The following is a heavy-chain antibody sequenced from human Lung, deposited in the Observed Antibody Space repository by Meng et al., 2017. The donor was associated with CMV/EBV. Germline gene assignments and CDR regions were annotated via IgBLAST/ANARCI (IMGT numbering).Heavy chain of an antibody. CDR3: ARAAARPSDWFDP. J-gene: IGHJ5*02. V-gene: IGHV2-5*02. CDR2: IYGDDEK. D-gene: IGHD6-6*01. CDR1: GFALSTSGGG. Sequence: LKGVGPPLLKPTHNPTLPGTFLGFALSTSGGGVGGIRQPPGKALECLAIIYGDDEKRYSPSLERRITVTKDTSKIQVVLTMPNMVPVDTATYYCARAAARPSDWFDPWGQGTLVTVSS.